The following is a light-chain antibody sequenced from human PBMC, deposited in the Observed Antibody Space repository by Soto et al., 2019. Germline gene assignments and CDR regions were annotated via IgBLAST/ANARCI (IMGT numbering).Light chain of an antibody. CDR2: EVS. V-gene: IGLV2-14*01. Sequence: QSALTQPPSVSGSPGQSITISCTGTSSDVGGYNYVSWYQQHPGKAPKLMIYEVSKRPSGVSNRFSGSKSGNTASLTISGLQGEDEADYYCSSYASSSPVVFGGGTKLTVL. CDR1: SSDVGGYNY. J-gene: IGLJ2*01. CDR3: SSYASSSPVV.